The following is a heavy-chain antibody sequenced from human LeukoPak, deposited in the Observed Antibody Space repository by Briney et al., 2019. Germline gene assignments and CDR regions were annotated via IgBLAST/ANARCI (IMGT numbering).Heavy chain of an antibody. D-gene: IGHD3-10*01. Sequence: ASVKVSCKASGYPFTNFGFSWVRQAPGHGLEWMGWTSTYIGDTNYAQKFQGRVAMTTDTSTSTAYMELRSLRSDDTAVYYCARDLGNFDSGSSYFDYWGQGTLVTVSS. J-gene: IGHJ4*02. CDR1: GYPFTNFG. CDR2: TSTYIGDT. V-gene: IGHV1-18*01. CDR3: ARDLGNFDSGSSYFDY.